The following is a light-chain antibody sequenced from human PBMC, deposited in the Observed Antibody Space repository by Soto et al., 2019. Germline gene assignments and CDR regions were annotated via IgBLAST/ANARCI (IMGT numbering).Light chain of an antibody. CDR3: MQALQTPRS. Sequence: DIVMTQSPLSLPVTPGEPASISCRSSQSLLHSNGYNCLDWYLQKPGQSPQLLIYLGSNRASGVPDRFSGSGSGTDFTLKISRVEAEDVGVYYCMQALQTPRSFGGGTKVELK. J-gene: IGKJ4*01. CDR1: QSLLHSNGYNC. V-gene: IGKV2-28*01. CDR2: LGS.